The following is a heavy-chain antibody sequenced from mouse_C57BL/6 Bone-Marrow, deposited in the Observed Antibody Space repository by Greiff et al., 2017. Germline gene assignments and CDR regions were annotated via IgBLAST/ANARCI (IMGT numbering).Heavy chain of an antibody. CDR3: ASCSYYYGRSLWAMDY. D-gene: IGHD1-1*01. V-gene: IGHV1-4*01. CDR2: INPSSGYT. Sequence: VQLQQSGAELARPGASVKMSCKASGYTFPSYSMHWVKQRPGQGLEWIGYINPSSGYTKYNQKFKDKATLTADNSSSTAYMQMRRLPSEDSADYYCASCSYYYGRSLWAMDYWGQGTSVTVSS. J-gene: IGHJ4*01. CDR1: GYTFPSYS.